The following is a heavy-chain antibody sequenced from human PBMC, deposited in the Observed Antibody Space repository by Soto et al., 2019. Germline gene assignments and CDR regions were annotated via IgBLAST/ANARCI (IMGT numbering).Heavy chain of an antibody. D-gene: IGHD3-22*01. CDR2: ITSSSDTI. Sequence: GGSLRLSCAASGFNFSSFHMNWVRQAPGRGLEWVAYITSSSDTIYYSDSVKGRLTISRDNGKNSLFLQMNSLRDEDTAVYYCARVVVVIPPGYYYAMDVWGQGTTVTV. CDR1: GFNFSSFH. J-gene: IGHJ6*02. CDR3: ARVVVVIPPGYYYAMDV. V-gene: IGHV3-48*02.